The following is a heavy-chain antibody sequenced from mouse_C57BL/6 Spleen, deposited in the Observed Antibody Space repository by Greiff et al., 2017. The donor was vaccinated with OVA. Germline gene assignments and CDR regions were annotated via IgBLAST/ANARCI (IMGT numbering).Heavy chain of an antibody. Sequence: QVQLQQSGAELAKPGASVKLSCKASGYTFTSYWMHWVNQRPGQGLEWIGYINPSSGYTKYNQKFKDKATLTADKSSSTAYMQLSSLTYEDSAVYYCARSDYGSSYYFDYWGQGTTLTVSS. CDR2: INPSSGYT. D-gene: IGHD1-1*01. J-gene: IGHJ2*01. V-gene: IGHV1-7*01. CDR1: GYTFTSYW. CDR3: ARSDYGSSYYFDY.